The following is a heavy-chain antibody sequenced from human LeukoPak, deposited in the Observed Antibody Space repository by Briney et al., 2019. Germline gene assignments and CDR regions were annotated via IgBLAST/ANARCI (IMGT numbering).Heavy chain of an antibody. CDR3: ARATWDWYYGMYV. D-gene: IGHD3/OR15-3a*01. Sequence: ASVKVSCKASGYTFTSYDINWVRQATGQGLEWMGWINPNSGNTGYAQKFQGRVTMTRNTSINTAYMQMSSLRSEDTAVYYCARATWDWYYGMYVCGEGTTVTVS. CDR2: INPNSGNT. CDR1: GYTFTSYD. J-gene: IGHJ6*02. V-gene: IGHV1-8*01.